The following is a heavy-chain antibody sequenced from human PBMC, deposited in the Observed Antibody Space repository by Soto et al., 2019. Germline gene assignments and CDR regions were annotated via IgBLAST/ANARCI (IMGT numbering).Heavy chain of an antibody. V-gene: IGHV3-30*18. D-gene: IGHD2-15*01. CDR2: ISYDGSNK. CDR1: GFTFSSYG. J-gene: IGHJ4*02. Sequence: QVQLVESGGGVVQPGRSLRLSCAASGFTFSSYGMHWVRQAPGKGLEWVAVISYDGSNKYYADSVKGRFTISRDNSKNTLYLQMNSLRAEDTAVYYCAKALHPSGGMFHWGQGTLVTVSS. CDR3: AKALHPSGGMFH.